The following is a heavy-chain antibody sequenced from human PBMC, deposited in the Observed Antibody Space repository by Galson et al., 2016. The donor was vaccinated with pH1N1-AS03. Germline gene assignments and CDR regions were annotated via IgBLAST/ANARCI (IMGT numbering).Heavy chain of an antibody. Sequence: LRLSCAASGFTFSDYGMHWVRQAPGKGLEYVSGISDNGINTYYADPVKARFTISRDKSKNTVYLQVSSLRTEDTAVYYCIKEGNRLQSRRSDAFDIWGRGTMVTVSS. CDR1: GFTFSDYG. CDR3: IKEGNRLQSRRSDAFDI. D-gene: IGHD5-18*01. J-gene: IGHJ3*02. CDR2: ISDNGINT. V-gene: IGHV3-64D*06.